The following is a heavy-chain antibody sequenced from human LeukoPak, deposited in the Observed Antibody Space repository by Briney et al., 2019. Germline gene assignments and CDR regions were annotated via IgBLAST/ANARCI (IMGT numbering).Heavy chain of an antibody. J-gene: IGHJ4*02. Sequence: GGSLRLSCAASGFTFSSYSMNWVRQAPGKGLEWVSYISSSISTIYYADSVKGRFTISRDNAKNSLYLQMNSLRAEDTAVYYCARVGQWLVGGHYFDYWGQGTLVTVSS. CDR2: ISSSISTI. CDR1: GFTFSSYS. V-gene: IGHV3-48*01. D-gene: IGHD6-19*01. CDR3: ARVGQWLVGGHYFDY.